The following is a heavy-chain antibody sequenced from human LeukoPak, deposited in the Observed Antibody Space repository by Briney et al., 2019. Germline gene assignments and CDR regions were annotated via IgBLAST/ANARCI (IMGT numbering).Heavy chain of an antibody. V-gene: IGHV4-59*01. CDR1: GGSISSYY. Sequence: SETLSLTCTVSGGSISSYYWSWIRQPPGKGLEWIGYIYYGGSTNYNPSLKSRVTISVDTSKNQFSLKLSSVTAADTAVYYCARVRYSSSPNDAFDIWGQGTMVTVSS. D-gene: IGHD6-6*01. CDR2: IYYGGST. J-gene: IGHJ3*02. CDR3: ARVRYSSSPNDAFDI.